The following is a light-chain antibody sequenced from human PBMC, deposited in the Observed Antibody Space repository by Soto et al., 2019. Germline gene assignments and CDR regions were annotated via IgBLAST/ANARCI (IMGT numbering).Light chain of an antibody. CDR3: CSYTTSSTVV. CDR1: SSDVGAYNY. CDR2: DVS. J-gene: IGLJ2*01. Sequence: QSALTQPASVSESPGQSITISCTGTSSDVGAYNYVSWYQQYPGKAPKVMIYDVSNRPSGVSNRFSGSKSGNTASLTISGLQAEDEADYYCCSYTTSSTVVFGGGTKLTVL. V-gene: IGLV2-14*01.